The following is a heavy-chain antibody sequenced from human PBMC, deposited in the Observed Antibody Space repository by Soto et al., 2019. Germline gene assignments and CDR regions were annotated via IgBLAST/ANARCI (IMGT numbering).Heavy chain of an antibody. V-gene: IGHV5-51*01. CDR3: ARLGGYSSSRVYYYYYGMDV. CDR2: IYPGDSDT. J-gene: IGHJ6*02. Sequence: GESLKISCKGSGYTFTDYWIGWVRQLPGKGLEWMGIIYPGDSDTRYSPSFQGHVTITVDKSTNTAYLQWNTLRASDTAMYYCARLGGYSSSRVYYYYYGMDVWGQGTTVTVSS. CDR1: GYTFTDYW. D-gene: IGHD6-13*01.